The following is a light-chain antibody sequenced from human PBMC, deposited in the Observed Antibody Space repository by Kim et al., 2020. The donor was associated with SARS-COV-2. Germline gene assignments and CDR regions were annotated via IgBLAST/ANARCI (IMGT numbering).Light chain of an antibody. Sequence: RATINCKSSQTILYKSNNENYLAWYQQKPGQPPKLLIYWASTRESGVPDRFSGSGSGTDFTLPISSLQAEDVAVYYCQQYYDAPYTFGQGTKLEI. J-gene: IGKJ2*01. CDR2: WAS. V-gene: IGKV4-1*01. CDR1: QTILYKSNNENY. CDR3: QQYYDAPYT.